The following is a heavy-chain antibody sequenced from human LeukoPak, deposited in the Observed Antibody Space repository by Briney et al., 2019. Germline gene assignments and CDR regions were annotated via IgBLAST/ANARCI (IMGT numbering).Heavy chain of an antibody. Sequence: PSETLSLTCAVYGGSFSGYYWSWIRQPPGKGLEWIGEINHSGSTNYNPSLKSRVTISVDTSKNQFSLKLSSVTAADTAVYYCARAGGYCSGGSCYPLDYWCQGTLVTVSS. D-gene: IGHD2-15*01. V-gene: IGHV4-34*01. CDR3: ARAGGYCSGGSCYPLDY. CDR2: INHSGST. CDR1: GGSFSGYY. J-gene: IGHJ4*02.